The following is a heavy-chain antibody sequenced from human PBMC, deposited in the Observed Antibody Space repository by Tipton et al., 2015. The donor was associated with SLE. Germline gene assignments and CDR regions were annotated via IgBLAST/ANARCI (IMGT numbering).Heavy chain of an antibody. CDR1: GGSIRSSRHF. J-gene: IGHJ3*01. CDR2: PYYSGNT. CDR3: ARHLGVIVAFEV. V-gene: IGHV4-39*07. D-gene: IGHD3-10*01. Sequence: LRLSCTVSGGSIRSSRHFWGWIRQPPGKGLEWIGVPYYSGNTYYNPSLKSPVTLSIDTSKNQFSLKMRSVTAADTAVYYCARHLGVIVAFEVWGQGTVLTVSS.